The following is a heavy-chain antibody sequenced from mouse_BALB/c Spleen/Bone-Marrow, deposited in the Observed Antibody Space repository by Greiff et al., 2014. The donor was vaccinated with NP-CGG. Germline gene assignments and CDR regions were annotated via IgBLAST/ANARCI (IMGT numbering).Heavy chain of an antibody. Sequence: VQLQQSAAELARPGASVKLSCKASGYIFTSYTIHWIKQRPGRGLEWIGYINPSIGYTEYNQKFKDKTTLTADTSSSTTYMQLSSLTSEDSAVYYCAREGTYYAYFDYWGQGTTLTVSS. CDR2: INPSIGYT. CDR1: GYIFTSYT. J-gene: IGHJ2*01. V-gene: IGHV1-4*02. D-gene: IGHD1-1*01. CDR3: AREGTYYAYFDY.